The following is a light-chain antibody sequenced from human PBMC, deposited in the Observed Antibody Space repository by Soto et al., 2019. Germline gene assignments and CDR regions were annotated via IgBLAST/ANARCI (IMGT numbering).Light chain of an antibody. CDR1: HCISSW. V-gene: IGKV1-12*01. Sequence: DIQITHSPSSVSSSVLYIFTITCLASHCISSWLAWYQHKPGKAPNLLIYAASSLHSGVPSRFSGSGSGTDFTLTISSLQPEDFATYYCQQANSFPLTFGGGTKVDIK. J-gene: IGKJ4*01. CDR2: AAS. CDR3: QQANSFPLT.